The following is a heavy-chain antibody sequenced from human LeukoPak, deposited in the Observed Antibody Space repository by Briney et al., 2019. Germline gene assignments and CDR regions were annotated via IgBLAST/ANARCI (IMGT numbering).Heavy chain of an antibody. CDR1: GGSISSYY. CDR2: IYYSGST. Sequence: SETLSLTCTVSGGSISSYYWSWIRQPPGKGLEWIGYIYYSGSTNYNPSLKSRVTISVDTSKNQFSLKLSSVTAADTAVYYCARHRRDGYKYYFDYWGQGTLVTVSS. V-gene: IGHV4-59*08. D-gene: IGHD5-24*01. J-gene: IGHJ4*02. CDR3: ARHRRDGYKYYFDY.